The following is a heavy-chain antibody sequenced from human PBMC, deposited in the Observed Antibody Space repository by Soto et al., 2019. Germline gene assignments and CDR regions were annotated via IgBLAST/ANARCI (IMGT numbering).Heavy chain of an antibody. D-gene: IGHD2-15*01. J-gene: IGHJ6*02. CDR2: ISYDGSNK. V-gene: IGHV3-30-3*01. Sequence: GGSLGLSCAASGFTFSSYAMHWVRQAPGKGLEWVAVISYDGSNKYYADSVKGRFTISRDNSKNTLYLQMNSLRAEDTAVYYCAREEGYCSGGSCYVPGYYYGMDVWGQGTTVTVSS. CDR3: AREEGYCSGGSCYVPGYYYGMDV. CDR1: GFTFSSYA.